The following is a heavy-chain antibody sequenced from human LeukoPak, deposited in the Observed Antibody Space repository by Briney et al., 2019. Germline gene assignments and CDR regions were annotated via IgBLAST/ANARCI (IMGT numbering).Heavy chain of an antibody. V-gene: IGHV4-34*01. D-gene: IGHD3-10*01. Sequence: SETLSLTCAVYGGSFSGYYWSWIRQPPGKGLEWIGEINHSGSTNYNPSLKSRVTISVDTSKNQFSLKLSSVTAADTAVYYCARGRVYRSGNFDYWGQGTLVTVSS. CDR2: INHSGST. J-gene: IGHJ4*02. CDR3: ARGRVYRSGNFDY. CDR1: GGSFSGYY.